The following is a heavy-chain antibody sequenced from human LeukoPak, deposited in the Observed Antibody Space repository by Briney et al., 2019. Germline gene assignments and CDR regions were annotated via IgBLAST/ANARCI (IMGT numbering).Heavy chain of an antibody. CDR3: ACDILTGDYLVDY. CDR1: GGTFSSYA. Sequence: ASVKVSCKASGGTFSSYAISWVRQAPGQGLEWMGRIIPILGIANYAQEFQGRVTITADKSTSTAYMELSSLRSEDTAVYYCACDILTGDYLVDYWGQGTLVTVSS. V-gene: IGHV1-69*04. CDR2: IIPILGIA. D-gene: IGHD3-9*01. J-gene: IGHJ4*02.